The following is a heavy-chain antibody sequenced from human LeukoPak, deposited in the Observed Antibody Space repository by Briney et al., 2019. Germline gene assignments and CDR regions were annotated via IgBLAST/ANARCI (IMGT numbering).Heavy chain of an antibody. Sequence: PSETLSLTCTVSGGSISSSSYYWGWIRQPPGKGLEWIGRIYYSGSTYYNPSLKSRVTISVDTSKNQFSLKLSSVTAADTAVYYCARTKDAYGGLYGSGSQFDYWGQGTLVTVSS. J-gene: IGHJ4*02. CDR3: ARTKDAYGGLYGSGSQFDY. CDR2: IYYSGST. V-gene: IGHV4-39*01. CDR1: GGSISSSSYY. D-gene: IGHD3-10*01.